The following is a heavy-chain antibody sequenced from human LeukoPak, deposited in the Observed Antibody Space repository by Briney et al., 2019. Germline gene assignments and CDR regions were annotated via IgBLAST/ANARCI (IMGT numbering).Heavy chain of an antibody. J-gene: IGHJ6*03. CDR2: INPSGGST. CDR3: ARGELWFGEGYYYMDV. V-gene: IGHV1-46*01. Sequence: GASVKVSCKASGYTFTSYYMHWVRQAPGQGLEWMGIINPSGGSTSYAQKFQGRVTMTRDTSTSTVYMELSSLRSEDTAVYYCARGELWFGEGYYYMDVWGKGTTVTISS. CDR1: GYTFTSYY. D-gene: IGHD3-10*01.